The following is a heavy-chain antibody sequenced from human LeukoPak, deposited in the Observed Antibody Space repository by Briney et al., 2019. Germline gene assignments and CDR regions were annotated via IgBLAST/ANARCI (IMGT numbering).Heavy chain of an antibody. CDR1: GYSISSGYV. CDR3: ARGGGSYRPDNWFDP. V-gene: IGHV4-38-2*01. J-gene: IGHJ5*02. D-gene: IGHD1-26*01. CDR2: IFHSGST. Sequence: SETLSLTCAVSGYSISSGYVWGWIRQPPGKGLEWIGSIFHSGSTYYNPSLKSRVTISVDTSKNQFSLKVTSETAADTAVYYCARGGGSYRPDNWFDPWGQGTLVTVSS.